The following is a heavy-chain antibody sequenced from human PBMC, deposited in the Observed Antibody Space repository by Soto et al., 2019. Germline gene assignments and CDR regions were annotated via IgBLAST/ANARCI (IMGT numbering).Heavy chain of an antibody. D-gene: IGHD2-15*01. V-gene: IGHV4-31*03. CDR1: GGSISSGGYY. CDR3: ARGFCSAGSCSLFDY. J-gene: IGHJ4*02. Sequence: QVQLQESGPGLVKPSQTLSLTCTVSGGSISSGGYYWSWIRQHPGKGLEWIGYFYYSGSTYYNPSLKSRVTISVDTSKNQFSLKLSSVTAADTAVYYCARGFCSAGSCSLFDYWGQGTLVTVSS. CDR2: FYYSGST.